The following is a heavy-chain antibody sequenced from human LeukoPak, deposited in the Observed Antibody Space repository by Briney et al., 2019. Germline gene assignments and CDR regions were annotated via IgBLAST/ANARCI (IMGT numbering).Heavy chain of an antibody. D-gene: IGHD2-15*01. J-gene: IGHJ4*02. CDR1: GFTFSTYS. CDR2: VSGTSEYI. CDR3: ARILGYCSGGSCYY. V-gene: IGHV3-21*01. Sequence: PAGSLRLSCAASGFTFSTYSMIWVRQAPGQGLEWVSSVSGTSEYIYYADSVRGRFTISRDNSKNTLYLQMNSLRAEDTAVYYCARILGYCSGGSCYYWGQGTLVTVSS.